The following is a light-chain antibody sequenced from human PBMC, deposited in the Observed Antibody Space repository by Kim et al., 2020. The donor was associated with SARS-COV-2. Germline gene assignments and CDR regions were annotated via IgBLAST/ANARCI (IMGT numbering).Light chain of an antibody. Sequence: FMLTQPHSVSESPGKTVTISCTGSSGSIASNYVQWYQQRPGSAPTTVIYEDNQSTSGVPDRFSGSIDSSSNSASLTISGLKTEDEADYYCQSYDSSNQVFGGGTQLTVL. V-gene: IGLV6-57*02. CDR3: QSYDSSNQV. CDR2: EDN. CDR1: SGSIASNY. J-gene: IGLJ3*02.